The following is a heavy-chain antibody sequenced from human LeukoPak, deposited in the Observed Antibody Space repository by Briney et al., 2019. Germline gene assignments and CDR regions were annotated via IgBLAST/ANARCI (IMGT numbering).Heavy chain of an antibody. CDR2: IHPNTGGT. D-gene: IGHD2-15*01. Sequence: ASVKVSCKASGYTFTGHYIHWVRQAPGQGLEWMGWIHPNTGGTKYAQKFQGRVTMTRDMSTTTVYMELSSLRSEDTAVYCCARCDHFEVAAPRDWYLDLWGRGTLVTVSS. CDR3: ARCDHFEVAAPRDWYLDL. CDR1: GYTFTGHY. J-gene: IGHJ2*01. V-gene: IGHV1-2*02.